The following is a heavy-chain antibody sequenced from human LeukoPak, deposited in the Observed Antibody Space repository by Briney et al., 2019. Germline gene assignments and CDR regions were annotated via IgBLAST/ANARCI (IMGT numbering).Heavy chain of an antibody. J-gene: IGHJ5*02. CDR1: GYTFTTYA. CDR3: VRGIVVQPSANWFDP. Sequence: GASVKVSCKTSGYTFTTYAIHWVRQAPGQRLEWMGLINADDGNTRYSQGFQGRVTITRDTSANTAYMELSSLRFEDTAVYYCVRGIVVQPSANWFDPWGQGTPVTVSS. V-gene: IGHV1-3*03. D-gene: IGHD2-2*01. CDR2: INADDGNT.